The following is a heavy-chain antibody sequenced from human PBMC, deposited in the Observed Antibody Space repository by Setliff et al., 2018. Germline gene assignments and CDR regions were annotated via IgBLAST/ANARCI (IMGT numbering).Heavy chain of an antibody. CDR2: ISAYSGNT. D-gene: IGHD2-8*01. J-gene: IGHJ5*02. V-gene: IGHV1-18*01. CDR3: SRLVRYCTTTACQRASGAEA. Sequence: GASVKVSCKASGYTFSSSGITWVRQAPGQGLEWMGWISAYSGNTNYAQKFQGRVTMTTDSSTSTAYMELRSLTSDDTAVYYCSRLVRYCTTTACQRASGAEAWGQGTVGTVPQ. CDR1: GYTFSSSG.